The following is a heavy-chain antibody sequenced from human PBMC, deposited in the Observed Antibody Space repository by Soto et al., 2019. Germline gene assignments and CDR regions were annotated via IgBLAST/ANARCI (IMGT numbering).Heavy chain of an antibody. D-gene: IGHD6-19*01. Sequence: EVQLLESGGGLVQPGGSLRLSCAASGFTFSSYAMSWVRQAPGKGLEWVSAISGSGGSTYYADSVKGRFTIPRDNSKNTLYLQMNSLRAEDTAVYYCAKEYSSGWYARGYFDLWGRGTLVTVSS. V-gene: IGHV3-23*01. J-gene: IGHJ2*01. CDR2: ISGSGGST. CDR3: AKEYSSGWYARGYFDL. CDR1: GFTFSSYA.